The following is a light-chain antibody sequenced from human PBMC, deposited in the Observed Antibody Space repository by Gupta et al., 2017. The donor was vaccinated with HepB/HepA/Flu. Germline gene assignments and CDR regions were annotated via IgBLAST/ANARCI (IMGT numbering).Light chain of an antibody. J-gene: IGLJ2*01. V-gene: IGLV2-18*02. CDR1: SSDVGSYNR. CDR3: SSYTSSSTVV. Sequence: QSALTQPPSASGSPGPLLTISCTGTSSDVGSYNRVSWYQQPPGTAPKLMIYEVSNRPSGVPDRFSGSKSGNTASLTISGLQAEDEADYYCSSYTSSSTVVFGGGTKLTVL. CDR2: EVS.